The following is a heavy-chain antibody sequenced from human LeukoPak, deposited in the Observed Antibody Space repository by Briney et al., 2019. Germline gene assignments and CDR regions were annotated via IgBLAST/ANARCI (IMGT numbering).Heavy chain of an antibody. CDR2: LHHSGIT. J-gene: IGHJ4*02. Sequence: SETLSLTCAVSGYTITTVYWWGWIRQTPGRGLEWIGSLHHSGITSYNPSLKSRVTISVDTSKNQFSLRLTSVTAADTAVYYCARVGRSDSTGHYSVDYWGQGTLVTVSS. D-gene: IGHD3-22*01. CDR1: GYTITTVYW. CDR3: ARVGRSDSTGHYSVDY. V-gene: IGHV4-38-2*01.